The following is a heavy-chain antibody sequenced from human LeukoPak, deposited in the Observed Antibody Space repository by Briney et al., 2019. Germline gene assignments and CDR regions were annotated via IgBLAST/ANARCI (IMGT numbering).Heavy chain of an antibody. V-gene: IGHV4-34*01. CDR3: ARQIRNWFDP. CDR2: INHSGST. J-gene: IGHJ5*02. CDR1: GGSFSGYY. Sequence: SETLSLTCAVYGGSFSGYYWSWIRQPPGKGLEWIGEINHSGSTNYNPSLKSRVTISVDTSKNQFSRKLSSVTAADTAVYYCARQIRNWFDPWGQGTLVTVSS.